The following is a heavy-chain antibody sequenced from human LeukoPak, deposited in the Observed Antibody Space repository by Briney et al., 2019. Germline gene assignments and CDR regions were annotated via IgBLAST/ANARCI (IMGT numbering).Heavy chain of an antibody. Sequence: ASVKVSCKASGYTFTSYYMHWVRQAPGQGLEWMGIINPSGGSTSYAQRFQGRVTMTRDMSTSTVYKELSSLRSEDTAVYYCARGGYYGSGSYLMDVWGKGTTVTISS. D-gene: IGHD3-10*01. CDR2: INPSGGST. J-gene: IGHJ6*03. CDR1: GYTFTSYY. CDR3: ARGGYYGSGSYLMDV. V-gene: IGHV1-46*01.